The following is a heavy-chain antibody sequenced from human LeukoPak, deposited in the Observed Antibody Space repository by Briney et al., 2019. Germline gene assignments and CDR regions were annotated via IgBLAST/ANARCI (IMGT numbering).Heavy chain of an antibody. CDR1: GYTFTTYA. D-gene: IGHD6-13*01. V-gene: IGHV1-3*01. CDR2: INAGNSNT. J-gene: IGHJ4*02. CDR3: ARDPIGSRWPYYFDY. Sequence: ASVKVSCKASGYTFTTYAMHWVRQAPGQRLEWMGWINAGNSNTKYSQKFQARVTITRDTSASTAYMELSSLRSEDTAVYYCARDPIGSRWPYYFDYWGQGTLVTVSS.